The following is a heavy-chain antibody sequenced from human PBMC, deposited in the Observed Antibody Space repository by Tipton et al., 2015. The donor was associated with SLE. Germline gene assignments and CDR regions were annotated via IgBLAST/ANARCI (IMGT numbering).Heavy chain of an antibody. Sequence: TLSLTCTVSGASISSSGYSWGWIRQPPGKGLEWIGEINHSGSTNYNPSLKSRVTISVDTSKNQFSLKLSSVTAADTAVYYCATALKVLVVYAMSGFDYWGQGTLVTVSS. CDR2: INHSGST. D-gene: IGHD2-8*02. V-gene: IGHV4-39*07. J-gene: IGHJ4*02. CDR1: GASISSSGYS. CDR3: ATALKVLVVYAMSGFDY.